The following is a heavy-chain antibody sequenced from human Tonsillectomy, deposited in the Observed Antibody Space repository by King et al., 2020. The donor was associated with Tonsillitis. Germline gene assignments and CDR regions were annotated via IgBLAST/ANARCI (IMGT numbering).Heavy chain of an antibody. J-gene: IGHJ4*02. CDR2: INGDGGSI. D-gene: IGHD2-2*02. CDR3: AKGYSPVCYGEYFDS. Sequence: DVQLVESGGGLVQPGGSLRLSCAASGFTFSSTVMSWVRHAPGKELEWVSGINGDGGSILYAHSVKGRFTISRDNSRNTVYLQMNSLIADDTALYYCAKGYSPVCYGEYFDSWGQGTLVTVSS. CDR1: GFTFSSTV. V-gene: IGHV3-23*04.